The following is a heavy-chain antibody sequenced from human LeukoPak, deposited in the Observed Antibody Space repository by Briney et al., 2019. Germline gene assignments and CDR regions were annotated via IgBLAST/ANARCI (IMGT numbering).Heavy chain of an antibody. CDR2: IYTSGST. CDR3: ARVVSDILTGYYHFDY. CDR1: GGSISSYY. Sequence: PSETLSLTCTVSGGSISSYYRSWIRQPAGKGLEWIGRIYTSGSTNYNPSLKSRVTMSVDTSKNQFSLKLSSVTAADTAVYYCARVVSDILTGYYHFDYWGQGTLVTVPS. V-gene: IGHV4-4*07. J-gene: IGHJ4*02. D-gene: IGHD3-9*01.